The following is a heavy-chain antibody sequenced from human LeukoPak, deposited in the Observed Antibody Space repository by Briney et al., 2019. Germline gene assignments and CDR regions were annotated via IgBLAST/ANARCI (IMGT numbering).Heavy chain of an antibody. J-gene: IGHJ5*02. Sequence: SETLSLTCAVYGGSFSDYYWSWIRQPPGKGLEWIGEINHSGSTNYNPSLKSRVTISVDTSKNQFSLKLSSVTAADTAVYYCARVLRGFDPWGQGTLVTVSS. CDR1: GGSFSDYY. CDR2: INHSGST. CDR3: ARVLRGFDP. V-gene: IGHV4-34*01.